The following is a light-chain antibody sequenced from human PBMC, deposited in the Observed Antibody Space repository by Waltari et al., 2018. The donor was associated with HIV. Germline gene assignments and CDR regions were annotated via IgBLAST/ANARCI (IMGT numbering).Light chain of an antibody. CDR3: QSYDSSLSGWV. CDR2: GNT. CDR1: SSNIGAGYD. V-gene: IGLV1-40*01. Sequence: QSVLTQPPSVSGAPGQRVTISCTGSSSNIGAGYDVHWYHQLPGTAPKLLICGNTKRPSGVPGRVSGSKSGTSASLAITGLQAEDEADYYCQSYDSSLSGWVFGGGTKLTVL. J-gene: IGLJ3*02.